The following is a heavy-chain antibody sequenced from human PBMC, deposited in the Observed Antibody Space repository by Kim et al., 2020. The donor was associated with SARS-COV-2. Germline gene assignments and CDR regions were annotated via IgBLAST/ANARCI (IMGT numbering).Heavy chain of an antibody. Sequence: AAPVKDRFTISRDESKNTLYLQMNSLKTEDTAVYYCTTKYYPAGFSRDYWGQGTLVTVSS. V-gene: IGHV3-15*01. D-gene: IGHD3-10*01. J-gene: IGHJ4*02. CDR3: TTKYYPAGFSRDY.